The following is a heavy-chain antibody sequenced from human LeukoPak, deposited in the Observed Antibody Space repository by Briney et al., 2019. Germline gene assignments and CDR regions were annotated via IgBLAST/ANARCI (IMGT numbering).Heavy chain of an antibody. CDR3: ARPITFGGVYGMDV. Sequence: PGGSLRLSCAASGFTFSSYSMNWVRQAPGKGLEWVSSISSSSSYIYYADSVKGRFTISRDNAKNSLHLQMNSLRAEDTAVYYCARPITFGGVYGMDVWGQGTTVTVSS. D-gene: IGHD3-16*01. CDR2: ISSSSSYI. V-gene: IGHV3-21*01. J-gene: IGHJ6*02. CDR1: GFTFSSYS.